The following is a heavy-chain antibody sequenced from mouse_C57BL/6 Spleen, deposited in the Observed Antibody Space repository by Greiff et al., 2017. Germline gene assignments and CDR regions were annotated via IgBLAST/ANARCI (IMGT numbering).Heavy chain of an antibody. CDR1: GYTFTSYW. Sequence: QVQLQQSGAELVMPGASVKLSCKASGYTFTSYWMHWVKQRPGQGLEWIGEIDPSDSYTNYNQKFKGKSTLTVDKSSSTAYMQLSSLTSEDSAVYYCARSLSRGAMDYWGQGTSVTVSS. V-gene: IGHV1-69*01. CDR3: ARSLSRGAMDY. CDR2: IDPSDSYT. J-gene: IGHJ4*01.